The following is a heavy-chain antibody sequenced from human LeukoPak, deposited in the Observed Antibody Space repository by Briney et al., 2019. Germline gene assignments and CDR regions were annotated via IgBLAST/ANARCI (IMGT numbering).Heavy chain of an antibody. CDR1: GYTFTSYG. CDR2: ISAYNGNT. J-gene: IGHJ6*03. V-gene: IGHV1-18*01. CDR3: ARAGTCSGCYYYYYMDV. Sequence: ASVKVSCKASGYTFTSYGISWVRQAPGQGLEWMGWISAYNGNTNYAQKLQGRVTMTTDTSTSTAYMELRSLRSDDTAVYYCARAGTCSGCYYYYYMDVWGKGTTVTVSS. D-gene: IGHD6-19*01.